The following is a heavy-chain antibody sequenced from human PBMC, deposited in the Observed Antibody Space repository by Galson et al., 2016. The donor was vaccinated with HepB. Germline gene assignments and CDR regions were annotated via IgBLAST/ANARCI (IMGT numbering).Heavy chain of an antibody. CDR3: ARGHPRGRYDYTSGNYNNVVFDV. D-gene: IGHD3-10*01. CDR1: GVSFSGYY. J-gene: IGHJ5*02. V-gene: IGHV4-34*01. CDR2: ITHTGST. Sequence: SETLSLTCAVYGVSFSGYYWSWIRRPPGKGPEWMGEITHTGSTTHNPSLKSRVAMSLDTSKNHLSLKLNFVTAADTAVYYCARGHPRGRYDYTSGNYNNVVFDVWGQGTLVTVSA.